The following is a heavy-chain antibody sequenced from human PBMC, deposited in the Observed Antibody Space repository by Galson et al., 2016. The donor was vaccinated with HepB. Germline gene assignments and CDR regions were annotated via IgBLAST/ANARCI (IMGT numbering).Heavy chain of an antibody. V-gene: IGHV1-69*13. CDR3: ASSPAGKYDLWSGYFLVY. J-gene: IGHJ4*02. D-gene: IGHD3-3*01. Sequence: SVKVSCKASGGTFSSYAISWVRQAPGQGLEWMGGIIPIFGTANYAQKFQGRVTIIADESTSTAYMELSSLRSEDTAVYYCASSPAGKYDLWSGYFLVYWGQGTLVTVSS. CDR2: IIPIFGTA. CDR1: GGTFSSYA.